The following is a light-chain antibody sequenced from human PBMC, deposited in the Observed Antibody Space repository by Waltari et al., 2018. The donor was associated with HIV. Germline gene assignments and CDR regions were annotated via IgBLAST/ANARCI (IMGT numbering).Light chain of an antibody. Sequence: EIVLTQSPATLSVSPGERATLSCRASQSVNSNLAWYQQKPGQAPRLLIYGASTRATDVPVRFSGSGSGTEFTLTSSSLQSEDSAVYFCQQYNYWWTFGQGTKVEIK. V-gene: IGKV3-15*01. J-gene: IGKJ1*01. CDR2: GAS. CDR3: QQYNYWWT. CDR1: QSVNSN.